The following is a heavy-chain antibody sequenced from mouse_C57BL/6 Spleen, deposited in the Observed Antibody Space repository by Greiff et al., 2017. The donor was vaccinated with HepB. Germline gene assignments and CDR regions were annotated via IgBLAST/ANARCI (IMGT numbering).Heavy chain of an antibody. CDR1: GFSFNTYA. D-gene: IGHD2-3*01. V-gene: IGHV10-1*01. Sequence: EVKVVESGGGLVQPKGSLKLSCAASGFSFNTYAMNWVRQAPGKGLEWVARIRSKSNNYATYYADSVKDRFTISRDDSESMLYLQMNNLKTEDTAMYYCVRRDGYYGGYAMDYWGQGTSVTVSS. J-gene: IGHJ4*01. CDR3: VRRDGYYGGYAMDY. CDR2: IRSKSNNYAT.